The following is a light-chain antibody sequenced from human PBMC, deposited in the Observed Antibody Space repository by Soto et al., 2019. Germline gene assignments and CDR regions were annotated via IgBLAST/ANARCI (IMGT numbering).Light chain of an antibody. CDR2: DAS. J-gene: IGKJ4*01. CDR1: QDITNY. CDR3: QQSDDLPLT. Sequence: DIQMTQSPSSLSASVGDRVSITCQASQDITNYLSWYQQKPGKAPKLLIYDASNLEVGVPSRFSGRGSGTDFTLTISSLQPEDIATYFCQQSDDLPLTFGGGTKVEV. V-gene: IGKV1-33*01.